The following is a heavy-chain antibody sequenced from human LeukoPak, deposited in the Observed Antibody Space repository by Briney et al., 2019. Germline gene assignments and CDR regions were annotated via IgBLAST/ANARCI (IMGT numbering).Heavy chain of an antibody. V-gene: IGHV1-2*02. Sequence: GASVKVSCKASGYTFTGYYMHWVRQAPGQGLEWMGWINPNGGGTNYAQKFQGRVTMTRDTSISTAYMELSSLRSEDTAVYYCARGITPGCGGDCYPSYYYHYYMDVWGKGTTVTVSS. D-gene: IGHD2-21*02. J-gene: IGHJ6*03. CDR2: INPNGGGT. CDR3: ARGITPGCGGDCYPSYYYHYYMDV. CDR1: GYTFTGYY.